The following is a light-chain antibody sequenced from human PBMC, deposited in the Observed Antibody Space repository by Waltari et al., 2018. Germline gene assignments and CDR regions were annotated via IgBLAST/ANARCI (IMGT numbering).Light chain of an antibody. CDR1: ELGIRF. J-gene: IGLJ3*02. CDR3: QAWDRGTWGV. V-gene: IGLV3-1*01. Sequence: SYDLTQPPSVSVSPGQTASITCSGHELGIRFVCWYQQKPGQSPILVIDQNGRRPSGIPGRFSGANSGNTATLTSSGTQAVDEADYYCQAWDRGTWGVFGGGTRLTVL. CDR2: QNG.